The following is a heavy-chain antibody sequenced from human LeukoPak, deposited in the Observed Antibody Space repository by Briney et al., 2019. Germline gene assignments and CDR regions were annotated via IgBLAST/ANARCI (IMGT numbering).Heavy chain of an antibody. CDR2: ISSSSSYI. J-gene: IGHJ3*02. Sequence: GRSLRLSCAASGFTFSSYGMHWVRQAPGKGLEWVSSISSSSSYIYYADSVKGRFTISRDNAKNSLYLQMNSLRAEDTAVYYCARWAIEGSGRGAFDIWGQGTMVTVSS. CDR3: ARWAIEGSGRGAFDI. CDR1: GFTFSSYG. D-gene: IGHD2-15*01. V-gene: IGHV3-21*01.